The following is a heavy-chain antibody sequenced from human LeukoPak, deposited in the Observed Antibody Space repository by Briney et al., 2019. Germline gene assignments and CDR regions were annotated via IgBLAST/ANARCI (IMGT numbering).Heavy chain of an antibody. CDR3: ARIRSGYYYFDY. Sequence: GGSLRLSCAASGYTFSSYEMNWVRQAPGKGLEWVSYISSSGSTIYYADSVKGRVTISRDNAKNSLYLQLNILRAEDTAVYYCARIRSGYYYFDYGGEGTLVTVPS. CDR1: GYTFSSYE. J-gene: IGHJ4*02. D-gene: IGHD3-22*01. V-gene: IGHV3-48*03. CDR2: ISSSGSTI.